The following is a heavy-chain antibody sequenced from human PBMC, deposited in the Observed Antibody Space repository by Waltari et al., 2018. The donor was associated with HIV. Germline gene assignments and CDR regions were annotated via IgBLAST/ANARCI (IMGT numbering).Heavy chain of an antibody. CDR3: SHHLYIAGAGINYGMDI. J-gene: IGHJ6*02. CDR2: IYWNDDK. Sequence: QITLKESGPTLVKPTQTLTLTCTFSGFSLSTGGVGVGWIRQPPGKALEWLALIYWNDDKGYSPSLRSRLTITKDTSKNQVVLTMTNMDPVDTATYYCSHHLYIAGAGINYGMDIWGQGTTVTVSS. D-gene: IGHD6-13*01. CDR1: GFSLSTGGVG. V-gene: IGHV2-5*01.